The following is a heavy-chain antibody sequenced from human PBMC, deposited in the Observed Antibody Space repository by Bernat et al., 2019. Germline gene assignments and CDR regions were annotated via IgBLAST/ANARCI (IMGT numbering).Heavy chain of an antibody. V-gene: IGHV3-74*01. Sequence: EVQLVESGGGLVQPGGSLRLSCAASGFTFSDYWMHWVRQAPGKGLLWVSRINSDESGTSYADSVKGRFAISRDNANNTLYLQMNSLRAEDTAVYYCARGGIAARIDYWGQGTLVTVSS. CDR2: INSDESGT. D-gene: IGHD6-6*01. J-gene: IGHJ4*02. CDR3: ARGGIAARIDY. CDR1: GFTFSDYW.